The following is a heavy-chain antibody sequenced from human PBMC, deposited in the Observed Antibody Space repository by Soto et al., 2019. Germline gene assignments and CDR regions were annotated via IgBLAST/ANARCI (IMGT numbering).Heavy chain of an antibody. V-gene: IGHV3-30-3*01. CDR2: ISYDGSNK. Sequence: GGSLRLSCAASGFTFSSYAMHWVRQAPGKGLEWVAVISYDGSNKYYADSVQGRFTISRDNSKNTLYLQMNSLRAEDTAVYYCARDGYDILTGYRRYYYGMDVWGQGTTVTVSS. CDR1: GFTFSSYA. D-gene: IGHD3-9*01. CDR3: ARDGYDILTGYRRYYYGMDV. J-gene: IGHJ6*02.